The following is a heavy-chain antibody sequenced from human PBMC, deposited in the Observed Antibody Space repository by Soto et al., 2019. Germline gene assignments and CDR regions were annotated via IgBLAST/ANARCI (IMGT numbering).Heavy chain of an antibody. J-gene: IGHJ6*02. V-gene: IGHV3-23*01. CDR3: AKAIAAALKDMGLYYYYGMDV. CDR1: GFTFSSYA. CDR2: ISGSGGST. Sequence: PGGSLRLSCAASGFTFSSYAMSWVRQAPGKGLEWVSAISGSGGSTYYADSVKGRFTISRDNSKNTLYLQMNSLRAEDTAVYYCAKAIAAALKDMGLYYYYGMDVWGQGTTVTVYS. D-gene: IGHD6-13*01.